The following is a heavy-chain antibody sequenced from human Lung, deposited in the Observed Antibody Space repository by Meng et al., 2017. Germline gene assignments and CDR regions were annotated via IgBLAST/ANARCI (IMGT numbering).Heavy chain of an antibody. CDR3: ARSYCTSSSCPVDY. CDR1: GFTFSSYW. V-gene: IGHV3-74*01. Sequence: GSLRLSCAASGFTFSSYWMHWVREAPGKGLVWVSHINSDGSSTSYADSVKGRFTISRDNAKNTLYLQMNSLRAEDTAVYYCARSYCTSSSCPVDYWGQGTLVTVSS. D-gene: IGHD2-2*01. CDR2: INSDGSST. J-gene: IGHJ4*02.